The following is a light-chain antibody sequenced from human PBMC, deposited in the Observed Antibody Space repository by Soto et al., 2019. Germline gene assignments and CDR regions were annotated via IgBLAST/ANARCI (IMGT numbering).Light chain of an antibody. CDR2: LGS. V-gene: IGKV2-28*01. CDR1: QSLLHTNAYNY. CDR3: MQALQTPNT. Sequence: DLVMTQSPLSLPVTPGEPASISCRSSQSLLHTNAYNYLNWYLQKPGQSPQLLIYLGSNRASGVPDRFRGSGSGTDFTLKISRVEAEDVGVYYCMQALQTPNTFGQGTKLEIK. J-gene: IGKJ2*01.